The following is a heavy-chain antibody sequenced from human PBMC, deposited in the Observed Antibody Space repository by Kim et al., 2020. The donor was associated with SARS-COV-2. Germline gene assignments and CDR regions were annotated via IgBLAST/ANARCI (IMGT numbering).Heavy chain of an antibody. CDR3: ARHGVSVHPYYYGSGSYQGWSYYYYYMEV. Sequence: SETLSLTCIVSGGSISSSSYYWGWIRQPPGKGLEWIGSIYYSGSTYYNPSLKSRVTISVDTSKNQFSLKLSSVTAADTAVYYCARHGVSVHPYYYGSGSYQGWSYYYYYMEVWGKGTTVTVSS. J-gene: IGHJ6*03. CDR1: GGSISSSSYY. CDR2: IYYSGST. V-gene: IGHV4-39*01. D-gene: IGHD3-10*01.